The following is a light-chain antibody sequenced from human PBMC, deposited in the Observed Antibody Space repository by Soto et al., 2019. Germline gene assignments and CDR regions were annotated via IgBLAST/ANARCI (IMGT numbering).Light chain of an antibody. Sequence: QSVLTQPPSASGTPGQRVTICCSGSSSNIGSNTVNWYQQLPGTAPKLLIYSNNQRPSGVPDRFSGSKSGTSASLAISGLQSEDEVDYYCAVWDDCLNGLHVFGTGTKLTVL. CDR1: SSNIGSNT. V-gene: IGLV1-44*01. J-gene: IGLJ1*01. CDR3: AVWDDCLNGLHV. CDR2: SNN.